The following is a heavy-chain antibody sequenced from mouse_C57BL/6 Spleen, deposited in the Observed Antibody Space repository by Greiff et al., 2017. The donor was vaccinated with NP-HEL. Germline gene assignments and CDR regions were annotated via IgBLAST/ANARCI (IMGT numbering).Heavy chain of an antibody. CDR1: GYTFTSYW. CDR2: IDPSDSYT. CDR3: AREGFAY. V-gene: IGHV1-69*01. Sequence: VQLQQSGAELVMPGASVKLSCKASGYTFTSYWMHWVKQRPGQGLEWIGEIDPSDSYTNYNQKFKGKSTLTVDKSSSTAYMQLSSLTSEDSAVYYCAREGFAYWGQGTLVTVSA. J-gene: IGHJ3*01.